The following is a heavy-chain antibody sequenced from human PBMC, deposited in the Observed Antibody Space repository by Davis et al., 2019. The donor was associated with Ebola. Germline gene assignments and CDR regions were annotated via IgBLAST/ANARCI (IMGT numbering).Heavy chain of an antibody. D-gene: IGHD6-19*01. Sequence: ASVKVSCKASGYTFTGYYMHWVRQAPGQGLEWMGWINPNSGGTNYAQKFQGRVTMTRDTSISTAYMELSRLRSDDTAVYYCARVLIAVAGGWFDPWGQGTLVTVSS. CDR1: GYTFTGYY. J-gene: IGHJ5*02. CDR2: INPNSGGT. V-gene: IGHV1-2*02. CDR3: ARVLIAVAGGWFDP.